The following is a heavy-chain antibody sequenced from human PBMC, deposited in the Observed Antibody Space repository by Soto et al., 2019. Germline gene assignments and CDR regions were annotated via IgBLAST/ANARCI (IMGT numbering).Heavy chain of an antibody. CDR1: GGSVSSESHY. D-gene: IGHD3-22*01. V-gene: IGHV4-61*01. Sequence: QVHLQGSGPGLVKPSETLSLTCTVSGGSVSSESHYWSWIRQPPGKGLEWIGYIHYSGSTNYNPSFKSRVTISVDTSKNQFSLKLSSVTAADTAVYFCARDTYYEGSGYFLEHSVDYWGQGTPVTVSS. CDR2: IHYSGST. J-gene: IGHJ4*02. CDR3: ARDTYYEGSGYFLEHSVDY.